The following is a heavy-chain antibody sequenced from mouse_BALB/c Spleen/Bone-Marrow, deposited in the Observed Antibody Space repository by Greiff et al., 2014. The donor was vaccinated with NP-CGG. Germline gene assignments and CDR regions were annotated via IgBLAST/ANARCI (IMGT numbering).Heavy chain of an antibody. CDR1: GYAFTDYL. D-gene: IGHD2-3*01. V-gene: IGHV1-54*01. CDR3: ARYDGYFDY. J-gene: IGHJ2*01. Sequence: QVQLKESGAELVRPGTSVKVSCKASGYAFTDYLMEWLKQRPGQGLEWIGVINPGSGSTNYNEKFKDKATLTADKSSSTAYMQLSSLTSDDSAVYFCARYDGYFDYWGQGPILTGSS. CDR2: INPGSGST.